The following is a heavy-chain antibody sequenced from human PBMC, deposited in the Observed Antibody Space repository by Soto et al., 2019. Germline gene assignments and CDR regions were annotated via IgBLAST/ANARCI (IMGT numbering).Heavy chain of an antibody. CDR3: ARDWGMTTVTTFPFDY. J-gene: IGHJ4*02. V-gene: IGHV1-18*04. CDR2: ISAYNGNT. D-gene: IGHD4-4*01. Sequence: ASVKVSCKASGYTFTSYGISWVRQAPGQGLEWMGWISAYNGNTNYAQKLQGRVTMTTDTSTSTAYMELRSLRSDDTAVYYCARDWGMTTVTTFPFDYWGQRTLVTVSS. CDR1: GYTFTSYG.